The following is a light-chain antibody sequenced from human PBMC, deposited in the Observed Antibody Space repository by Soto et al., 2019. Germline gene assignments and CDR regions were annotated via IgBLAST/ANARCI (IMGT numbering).Light chain of an antibody. Sequence: ETVLTQSPGTLSLSPGERATLSCRASQSVSSSYLAWYQQKPGQAPRLLIYGASRRATGIPDRFSGSGSGTDFTLTITRLEPEDFAVYYCQQYQSLTFGGGTKVDIK. V-gene: IGKV3-20*01. CDR1: QSVSSSY. CDR3: QQYQSLT. CDR2: GAS. J-gene: IGKJ4*01.